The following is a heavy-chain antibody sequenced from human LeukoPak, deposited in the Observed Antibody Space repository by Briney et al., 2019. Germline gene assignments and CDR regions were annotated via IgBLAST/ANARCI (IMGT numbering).Heavy chain of an antibody. CDR2: VYYSGNT. V-gene: IGHV4-59*08. CDR1: GGSISSYY. D-gene: IGHD3-16*01. Sequence: SETLSLTCTVSGGSISSYYWSWIRQPPGKEMEWIGCVYYSGNTNYNPSLKSRVTISIDTSKNQFSLKLSSVTAADTAVYYCARVGDGNFDYWGQGTLVTVSS. CDR3: ARVGDGNFDY. J-gene: IGHJ4*02.